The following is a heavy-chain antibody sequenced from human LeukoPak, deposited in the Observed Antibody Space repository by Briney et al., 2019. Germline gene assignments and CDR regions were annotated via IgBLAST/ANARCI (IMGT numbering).Heavy chain of an antibody. J-gene: IGHJ3*02. CDR3: ARDSILTGAVLGAFDI. D-gene: IGHD3-9*01. CDR1: GFTVSSNY. CDR2: ICSGGST. Sequence: GGSLRLSCAASGFTVSSNYMSWVRQAPGKGLEWVSVICSGGSTYYADSVKGRFTISRDNSKNTLYLQMNSLRAEDTAVYYCARDSILTGAVLGAFDIWGQGTMVTVSS. V-gene: IGHV3-53*01.